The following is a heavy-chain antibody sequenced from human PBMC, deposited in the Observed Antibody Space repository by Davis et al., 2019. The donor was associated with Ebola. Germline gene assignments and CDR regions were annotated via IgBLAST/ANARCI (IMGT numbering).Heavy chain of an antibody. V-gene: IGHV3-73*01. CDR1: GFTFSGFA. CDR2: IRSKTNNYAT. J-gene: IGHJ4*02. CDR3: TRGNSALAGCDC. Sequence: PGGSLRLSCAAPGFTFSGFAMHWVRQASGKGLEWVGRIRSKTNNYATTYAASVKGRFTISRDDSKNTAYLQMNSLKTEDTGLYYCTRGNSALAGCDCWGQGTLVTVSS. D-gene: IGHD6-19*01.